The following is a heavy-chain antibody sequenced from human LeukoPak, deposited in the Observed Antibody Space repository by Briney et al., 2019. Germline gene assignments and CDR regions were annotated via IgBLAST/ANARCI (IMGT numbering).Heavy chain of an antibody. D-gene: IGHD3-3*01. CDR1: GYTFTSYY. J-gene: IGHJ4*02. CDR3: AREFTTYYDFWSGYSYFDY. Sequence: GASVKVSCKASGYTFTSYYMHWVRQAPGQGLEWMGIINPSGGSTSYAQKFQGRVTMTRDTSTSTVYMELSSLRSGDTAVYYCAREFTTYYDFWSGYSYFDYWGQGTLVTVSS. V-gene: IGHV1-46*01. CDR2: INPSGGST.